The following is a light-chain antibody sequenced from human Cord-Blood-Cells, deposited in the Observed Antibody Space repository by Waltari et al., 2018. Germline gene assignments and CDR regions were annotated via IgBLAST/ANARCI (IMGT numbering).Light chain of an antibody. Sequence: VMPHSPATLSVSLGDRATLSCRASQSISSNLAWYQQKPGQAPRLLIYGASTRATGIPARFSGSGSGTEFTLTISSLQSEDFAVYYCQQYNSWPFTFGQGTKLEIK. CDR2: GAS. CDR3: QQYNSWPFT. V-gene: IGKV3-15*01. CDR1: QSISSN. J-gene: IGKJ2*01.